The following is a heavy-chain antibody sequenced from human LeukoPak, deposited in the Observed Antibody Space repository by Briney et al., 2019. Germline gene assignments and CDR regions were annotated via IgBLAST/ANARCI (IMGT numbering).Heavy chain of an antibody. CDR2: IYSGGST. CDR3: ARGNCSSTSCYLPS. V-gene: IGHV3-53*04. Sequence: GGSLRLSCAASGFTVSSNYMSWVRQAPGKGLEWVSVIYSGGSTYYAGSVKGRFTISRHNSKNTLYLQMNSLRAEDTAVYYCARGNCSSTSCYLPSWGQGTLVTVSS. J-gene: IGHJ4*02. CDR1: GFTVSSNY. D-gene: IGHD2-2*01.